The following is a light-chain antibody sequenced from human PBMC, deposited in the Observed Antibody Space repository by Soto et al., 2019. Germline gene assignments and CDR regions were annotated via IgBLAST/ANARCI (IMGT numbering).Light chain of an antibody. V-gene: IGKV1-33*01. CDR2: DAS. Sequence: DIQMTQSPSSLSASVGDRVTITCQASQDISNYLNWYQQKPGKAPKLLIYDASNLETGVPSRFSGSGSGTDFTFTISSLQPEDIATYYCQQYDKGPFGPGTKVDIK. CDR1: QDISNY. J-gene: IGKJ3*01. CDR3: QQYDKGP.